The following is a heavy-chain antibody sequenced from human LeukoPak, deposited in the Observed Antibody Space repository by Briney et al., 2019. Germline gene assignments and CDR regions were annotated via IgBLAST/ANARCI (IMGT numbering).Heavy chain of an antibody. J-gene: IGHJ4*02. V-gene: IGHV3-7*01. D-gene: IGHD3-10*01. CDR2: INQDGSEK. CDR1: GFTFSSYW. CDR3: ARAMIHIVYFGSGNYLTYFDY. Sequence: GGSLRLSCAASGFTFSSYWMHWVRQAPGKGLEWVANINQDGSEKYYVDSVKGRFTISRDNAKNSLFLQMNSLRAEDTALYYCARAMIHIVYFGSGNYLTYFDYWGQGTLVTVSS.